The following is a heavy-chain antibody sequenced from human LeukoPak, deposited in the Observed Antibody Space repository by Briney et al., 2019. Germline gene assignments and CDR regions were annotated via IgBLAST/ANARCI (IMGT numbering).Heavy chain of an antibody. V-gene: IGHV1-2*02. CDR2: INPNSGGT. Sequence: ASVKVSCTASGYTFTGYYMHWVRQAPGQGLEWMGWINPNSGGTNYAQKFQGRVTMTTDTSTSTAYMELRSLRSDDTAVYYCARLSGWNAFDYWGQGTLVTVSS. CDR1: GYTFTGYY. J-gene: IGHJ4*02. D-gene: IGHD1-1*01. CDR3: ARLSGWNAFDY.